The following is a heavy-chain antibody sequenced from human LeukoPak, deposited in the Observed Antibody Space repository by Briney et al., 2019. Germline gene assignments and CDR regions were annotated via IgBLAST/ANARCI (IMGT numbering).Heavy chain of an antibody. V-gene: IGHV1-46*01. CDR2: IYPSGGRT. J-gene: IGHJ5*02. CDR3: GYPMAAHCFRL. D-gene: IGHD5-24*01. CDR1: GYTFTSYF. Sequence: ASVKVSCKASGYTFTSYFIHWVRQTPEQGGERMGIIYPSGGRTNYAQKFQGTVTMTRDTSTSTVYMELSSLISEDTAVYYCGYPMAAHCFRLWGQGNVVTVS.